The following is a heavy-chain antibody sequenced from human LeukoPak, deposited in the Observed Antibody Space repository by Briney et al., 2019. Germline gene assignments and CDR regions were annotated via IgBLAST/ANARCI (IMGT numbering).Heavy chain of an antibody. CDR3: TIDGDYYDCSTNFDY. CDR1: GLTFSNAW. V-gene: IGHV3-15*07. J-gene: IGHJ4*02. Sequence: PGGSLRLSCAASGLTFSNAWMNWVRQAPGKGLEWVGRIKSKTDGGTTDYAAPVKGRFTISRDDSKNTLYLQMNSLKTEDTAVYYCTIDGDYYDCSTNFDYWGQGTLVTVSS. D-gene: IGHD3-22*01. CDR2: IKSKTDGGTT.